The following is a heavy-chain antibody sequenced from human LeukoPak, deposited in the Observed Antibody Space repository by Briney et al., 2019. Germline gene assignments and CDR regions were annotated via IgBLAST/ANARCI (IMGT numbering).Heavy chain of an antibody. CDR2: INSDGSST. CDR3: ARAGSDSSGYIIDAGFDYYYYGMDV. D-gene: IGHD3-22*01. Sequence: QTGGSLRLSCAASGFTFSSYWMHWVRQAPGKGLVWVSRINSDGSSTSYADSVKGRFTISRDNAKNTLYLQMNSLRAEDTAVYYCARAGSDSSGYIIDAGFDYYYYGMDVWGQGTTVTVSS. V-gene: IGHV3-74*01. CDR1: GFTFSSYW. J-gene: IGHJ6*02.